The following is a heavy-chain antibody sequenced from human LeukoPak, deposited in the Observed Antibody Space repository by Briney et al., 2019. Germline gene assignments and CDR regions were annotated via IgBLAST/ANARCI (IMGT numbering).Heavy chain of an antibody. CDR3: ARYSGSPNWYYYYYMDV. J-gene: IGHJ6*03. CDR1: GGSIRRFY. CDR2: IYYSGST. V-gene: IGHV4-59*01. D-gene: IGHD1-26*01. Sequence: KPSETPSLTRTVPGGSIRRFYWGWIRQPPGKGLGWNGDIYYSGSTNYNPSLKSRVTISVDTSKNQFSLKLSSVTAADTAVYYCARYSGSPNWYYYYYMDVWGKGTTVTVSS.